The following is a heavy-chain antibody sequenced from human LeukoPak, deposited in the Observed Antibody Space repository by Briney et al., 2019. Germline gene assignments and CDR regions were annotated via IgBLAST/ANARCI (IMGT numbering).Heavy chain of an antibody. CDR3: ARFGYGSGLDY. CDR2: IKNDGSAT. CDR1: GFTFSYW. V-gene: IGHV3-7*04. D-gene: IGHD6-19*01. Sequence: PGGSLRLSCVGSGFTFSYWTTWVRQAPGKGLEWVANIKNDGSATYYVDSLKGRFTISRDNAKNSLYLQMNSLRVEDTALYYCARFGYGSGLDYWGQGTLVTVSS. J-gene: IGHJ4*02.